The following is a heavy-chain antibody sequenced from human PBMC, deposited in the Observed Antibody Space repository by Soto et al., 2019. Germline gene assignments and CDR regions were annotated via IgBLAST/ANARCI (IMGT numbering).Heavy chain of an antibody. CDR3: ARHLRSTPFDS. D-gene: IGHD2-15*01. CDR1: GDTFTNFW. J-gene: IGHJ4*02. Sequence: PGESLKISCEVSGDTFTNFWIGWVRQMPGKGLEWMGIIFPRDSDTRYSPSFQGRVTISVDKSINTAYLQWSSLKASDTVMYYCARHLRSTPFDSWGRGTLVTVSS. V-gene: IGHV5-51*01. CDR2: IFPRDSDT.